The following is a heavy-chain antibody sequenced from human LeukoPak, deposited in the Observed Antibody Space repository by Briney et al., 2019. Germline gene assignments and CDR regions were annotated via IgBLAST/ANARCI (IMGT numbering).Heavy chain of an antibody. J-gene: IGHJ6*03. CDR2: ISGSGGST. CDR3: AKRRGLELTYYYHMDV. CDR1: GFTFSSFG. V-gene: IGHV3-23*01. D-gene: IGHD1-7*01. Sequence: GGSLRLSCAASGFTFSSFGMSWVRQAPGPGLEWVSAISGSGGSTYYADSVKGRFTISRDNSKNTLYLQMNSLRADDTAVYYCAKRRGLELTYYYHMDVWGKGTTVTVSS.